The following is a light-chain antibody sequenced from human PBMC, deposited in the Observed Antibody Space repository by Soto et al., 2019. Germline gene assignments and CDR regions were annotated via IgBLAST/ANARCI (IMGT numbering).Light chain of an antibody. CDR1: SSDIGFYNY. Sequence: QSVLTQPASVSGSPGQSITISCTGTSSDIGFYNYVSWYQQYPGKAPKVVIYEVKNRPSGVSNRFSGSKSGNTASLTISGLHADDEADYYCCSYTSSNTLYVFGTGTKLTVL. CDR2: EVK. V-gene: IGLV2-14*01. J-gene: IGLJ1*01. CDR3: CSYTSSNTLYV.